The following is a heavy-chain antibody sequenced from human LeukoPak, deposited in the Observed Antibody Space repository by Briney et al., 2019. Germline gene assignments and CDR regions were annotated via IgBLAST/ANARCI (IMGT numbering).Heavy chain of an antibody. Sequence: GGTLRLSCAASGFTFSSYAMHWGRQAPGKGLGWGSSLSGNGGITYYADSVKGRFTISRDNSKNTLYLQMNSLRDEDTAVYYCAKDLGDSGWYINYWGRGTLVIVSS. J-gene: IGHJ4*02. V-gene: IGHV3-23*01. CDR2: LSGNGGIT. CDR3: AKDLGDSGWYINY. D-gene: IGHD6-19*01. CDR1: GFTFSSYA.